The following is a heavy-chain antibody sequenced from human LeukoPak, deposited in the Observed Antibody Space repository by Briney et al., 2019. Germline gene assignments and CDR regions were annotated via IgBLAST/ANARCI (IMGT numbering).Heavy chain of an antibody. CDR1: GYTFTNYG. V-gene: IGHV1-18*01. J-gene: IGHJ4*02. CDR2: ISTYNGHT. D-gene: IGHD6-13*01. CDR3: ATYSAAGRTYYFDY. Sequence: ASVKVSCKASGYTFTNYGISWVRQAPGQGLEWMGWISTYNGHTKYAQKFQDRVTMTTDTSTSTANMELRSLRSDDTAVYYCATYSAAGRTYYFDYWGQGALVTVSS.